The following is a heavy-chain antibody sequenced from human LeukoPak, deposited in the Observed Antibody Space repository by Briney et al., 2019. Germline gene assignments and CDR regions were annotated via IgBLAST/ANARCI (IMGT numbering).Heavy chain of an antibody. J-gene: IGHJ5*02. CDR1: GFTFSSYW. D-gene: IGHD3-22*01. Sequence: GGSLRLSCAASGFTFSSYWMRWVRQAPGKGLEWVAVISYDGSNKYYADSVKGRFTISRDNSKNTLYLQMNSLRAEDTAVYYCARDRGSYDGSGYDPWGQGTLVIVSS. CDR2: ISYDGSNK. CDR3: ARDRGSYDGSGYDP. V-gene: IGHV3-30-3*01.